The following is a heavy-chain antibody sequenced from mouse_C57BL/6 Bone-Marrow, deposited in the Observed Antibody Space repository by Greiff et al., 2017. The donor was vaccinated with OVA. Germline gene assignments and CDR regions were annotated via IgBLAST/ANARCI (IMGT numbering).Heavy chain of an antibody. Sequence: EVKLVESGAELVRPGASVKLSCTASGFNIKDDYMHWVKQRPEQGLEWIGWIDPENGDTEYASKFQGKATITADTSSNTGYLQLSSLTSEDTAVYYCTTYYGSSPYWGQGTLVTVSA. CDR1: GFNIKDDY. CDR2: IDPENGDT. D-gene: IGHD1-1*01. CDR3: TTYYGSSPY. V-gene: IGHV14-4*01. J-gene: IGHJ3*01.